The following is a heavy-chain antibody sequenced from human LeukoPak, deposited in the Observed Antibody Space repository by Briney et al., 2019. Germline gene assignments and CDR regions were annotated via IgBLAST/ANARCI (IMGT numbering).Heavy chain of an antibody. D-gene: IGHD5-24*01. CDR1: GYTFAIYG. CDR3: ARDRDGHKNAFDS. CDR2: ISGYNGDT. J-gene: IGHJ3*02. V-gene: IGHV1-18*01. Sequence: ASVKVSCKTSGYTFAIYGVSWVRQAPGQGLEWMGWISGYNGDTHYAQKFQGRVTMTTDTSTYTAYMELRSLRSDDTAVYYCARDRDGHKNAFDSWDQGTMVTVSS.